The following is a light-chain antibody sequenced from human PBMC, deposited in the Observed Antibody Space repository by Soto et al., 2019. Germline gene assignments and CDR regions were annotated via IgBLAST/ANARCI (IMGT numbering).Light chain of an antibody. V-gene: IGKV1-27*01. CDR3: QKYNSAPKT. CDR1: HGISNY. Sequence: DIQMTQSPSSLSASVGDRVTITGRASHGISNYLAWYQQKPGKVPKLLIYAASTLQSGVPSRFSGSGSGTDFTLTISSLQPEDVATYYCQKYNSAPKTFGQGTKVDIK. J-gene: IGKJ1*01. CDR2: AAS.